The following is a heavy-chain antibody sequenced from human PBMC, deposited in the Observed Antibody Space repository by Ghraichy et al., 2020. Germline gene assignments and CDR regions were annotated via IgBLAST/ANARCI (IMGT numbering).Heavy chain of an antibody. CDR2: VYYNGNT. Sequence: SETLSLTCTVSGGSISSSSYYWGWIRQPPGKGLEWIGNVYYNGNTYYNPSLKSRVTISVDTSKNQFSLRLSSVTAADTAVYYCARLLSDSSGYYYSSRGAFDIWGQGTMVTVSS. D-gene: IGHD3-22*01. CDR3: ARLLSDSSGYYYSSRGAFDI. J-gene: IGHJ3*02. V-gene: IGHV4-39*01. CDR1: GGSISSSSYY.